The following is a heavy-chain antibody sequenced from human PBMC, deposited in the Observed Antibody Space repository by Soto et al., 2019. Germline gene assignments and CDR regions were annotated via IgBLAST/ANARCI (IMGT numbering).Heavy chain of an antibody. Sequence: EVQLVESGGGLVQPGRSLRLSCAASGFTFDDYAMHWVRQAPGKGLEWVSGISWNSGSIGYADSVKGRFTISRDNAKNSLYLQMNSLRAEDTALYYCAKDIAEAGYYFDYWGQGTLVTVSS. CDR3: AKDIAEAGYYFDY. V-gene: IGHV3-9*01. CDR1: GFTFDDYA. D-gene: IGHD6-13*01. J-gene: IGHJ4*02. CDR2: ISWNSGSI.